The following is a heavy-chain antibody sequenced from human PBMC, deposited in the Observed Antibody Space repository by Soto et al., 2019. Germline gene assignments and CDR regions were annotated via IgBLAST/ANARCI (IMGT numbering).Heavy chain of an antibody. CDR3: AREHSSSWRFHY. J-gene: IGHJ4*02. CDR1: GYTFTSYD. Sequence: QVQLVQSGAEVKKPGASVKVSCKASGYTFTSYDINWVREATGQGLEWMGWMNPNSGNTGYAQKFQGRVTITRNTSISTAYMELSSLRSEATAVYYCAREHSSSWRFHYWRQGTLVTVSS. CDR2: MNPNSGNT. D-gene: IGHD6-13*01. V-gene: IGHV1-8*01.